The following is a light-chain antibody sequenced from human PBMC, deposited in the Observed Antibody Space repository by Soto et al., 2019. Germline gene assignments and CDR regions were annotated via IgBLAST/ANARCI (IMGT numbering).Light chain of an antibody. CDR1: QSLDSW. V-gene: IGKV1-5*03. CDR3: QQYHSFST. J-gene: IGKJ1*01. Sequence: DIQMTQSPSTLSASVEDRVTITCRASQSLDSWLAWYQQKPGKPPKLLIYKTSILEFGVPSRFSGSGSGTLFTLTISSLQPDDFESYYCQQYHSFSTFGQGTKVEIK. CDR2: KTS.